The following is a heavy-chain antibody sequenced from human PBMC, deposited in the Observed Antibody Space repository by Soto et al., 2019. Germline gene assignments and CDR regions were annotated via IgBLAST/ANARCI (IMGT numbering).Heavy chain of an antibody. D-gene: IGHD6-13*01. J-gene: IGHJ6*02. Sequence: QVHLVESGGGVVQPGTSLRLSCAASGFTFSSYGIHWVRQAPDKGLEWVAAIWNDGTNKYYADSVKGRFTISRDNAKDMVYLQMNSLRAEDTAVYYCARGTQLTISYYYGIDVWGQGTTVTVSS. V-gene: IGHV3-33*01. CDR3: ARGTQLTISYYYGIDV. CDR1: GFTFSSYG. CDR2: IWNDGTNK.